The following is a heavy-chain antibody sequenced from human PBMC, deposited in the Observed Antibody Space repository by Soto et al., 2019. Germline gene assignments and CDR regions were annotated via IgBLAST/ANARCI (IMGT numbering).Heavy chain of an antibody. CDR1: GGSFGIYP. J-gene: IGHJ5*01. V-gene: IGHV1-69*04. D-gene: IGHD1-7*01. CDR2: VIPILNVA. Sequence: QVQLVQSGAEVKKPGSSVKVSCQTSGGSFGIYPISWVRQAPGQGLEGVGRVIPILNVANYTQKLHGRLTLTADKSTTTSYMELSSLTSEDTAVYYGARETTSWLDCWGQGTLVTVSS. CDR3: ARETTSWLDC.